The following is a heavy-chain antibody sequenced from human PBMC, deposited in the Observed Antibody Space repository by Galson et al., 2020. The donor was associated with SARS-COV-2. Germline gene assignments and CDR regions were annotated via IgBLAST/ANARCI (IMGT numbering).Heavy chain of an antibody. CDR3: ARARDGGYSYAYDD. V-gene: IGHV3-30-3*01. J-gene: IGHJ4*02. CDR2: ISYDGSNK. Sequence: GGSLRLSCAASGFTFSSYAMHWVRQAPGKGLEWVAVISYDGSNKYYADSVKGRFTISRDNSKNTLYLQMNSLRAEDTAVYYCARARDGGYSYAYDDLGQGTLVTVSS. CDR1: GFTFSSYA. D-gene: IGHD5-18*01.